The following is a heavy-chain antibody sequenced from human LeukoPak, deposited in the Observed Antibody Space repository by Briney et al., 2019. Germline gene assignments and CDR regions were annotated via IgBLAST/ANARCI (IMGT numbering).Heavy chain of an antibody. D-gene: IGHD2-2*02. Sequence: SVKVSCKASGYTFTSYAISWVRQAPGQGLEWMGGIIPIFGTANYAQKFQGRVTITADESTSTAYMELSSLRSEDTAVYYCARREICSSTSCYTRKIYYYYYYMDVWGKGTTVTVSS. CDR3: ARREICSSTSCYTRKIYYYYYYMDV. J-gene: IGHJ6*03. CDR2: IIPIFGTA. CDR1: GYTFTSYA. V-gene: IGHV1-69*13.